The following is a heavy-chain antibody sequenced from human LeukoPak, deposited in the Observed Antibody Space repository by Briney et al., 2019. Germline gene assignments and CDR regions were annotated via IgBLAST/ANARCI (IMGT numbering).Heavy chain of an antibody. Sequence: ASVKVSCKASGYTFTGYYMHWVRQAPGQGLEWMGRINPNSGGTNYAQKFQGRVTMTRDTSISTAYMELSRLRSDDTAVYYCARDSSPRKRWLQLRVGHNWFDPWGQGTLVTVSS. CDR1: GYTFTGYY. CDR2: INPNSGGT. CDR3: ARDSSPRKRWLQLRVGHNWFDP. V-gene: IGHV1-2*06. J-gene: IGHJ5*02. D-gene: IGHD5-24*01.